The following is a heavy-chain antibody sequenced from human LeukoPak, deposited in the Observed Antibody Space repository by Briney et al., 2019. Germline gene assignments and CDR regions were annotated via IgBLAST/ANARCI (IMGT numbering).Heavy chain of an antibody. CDR3: VRDRSSGWSAGTFDC. CDR1: GFTFSSYW. V-gene: IGHV3-7*01. D-gene: IGHD6-19*01. Sequence: PGVSLRLSCAASGFTFSSYWMIWVRQAPGKGLEWVANIKQDGSEKYYVDSVKGRFTISGDNAKNSLYLQMNTLRVEDTAVYYCVRDRSSGWSAGTFDCWGQGTLVTVSP. CDR2: IKQDGSEK. J-gene: IGHJ4*02.